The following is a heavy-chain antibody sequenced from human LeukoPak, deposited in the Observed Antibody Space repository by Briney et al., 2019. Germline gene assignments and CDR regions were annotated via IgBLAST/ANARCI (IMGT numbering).Heavy chain of an antibody. CDR3: ARVEMATSMGYYFDY. J-gene: IGHJ4*02. V-gene: IGHV1-2*02. Sequence: ASVKVSCKASGYTFTGYYMHWVRQAPGQGLEWMGWINPNSGGTNYAQKFQGRVTMTRDTSISTAYMEPSRLRSEDTAVYYCARVEMATSMGYYFDYWGQGTLVTVSS. CDR2: INPNSGGT. D-gene: IGHD5-24*01. CDR1: GYTFTGYY.